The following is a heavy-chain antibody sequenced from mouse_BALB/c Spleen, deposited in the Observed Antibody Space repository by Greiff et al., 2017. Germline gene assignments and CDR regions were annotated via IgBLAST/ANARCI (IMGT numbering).Heavy chain of an antibody. J-gene: IGHJ3*01. CDR1: GFTFSNYW. CDR2: IRLKSNNYAT. D-gene: IGHD3-1*01. V-gene: IGHV6-6*02. Sequence: EVKLMESGGGLVQPGGSMKLSCVASGFTFSNYWMNWVRQSPEKGLEWVAEIRLKSNNYATHYAESVKGRFTISRDDSKSSVYLQMNNLRAEDTGIYYCTPFGGFAYWGQGTLVTVSA. CDR3: TPFGGFAY.